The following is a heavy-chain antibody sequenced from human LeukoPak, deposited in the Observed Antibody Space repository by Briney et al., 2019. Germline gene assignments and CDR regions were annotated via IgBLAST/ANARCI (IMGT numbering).Heavy chain of an antibody. V-gene: IGHV3-7*03. Sequence: GGSLRLSCAASGFTFSSYWMSWVRQAPGKGLEWVANIKQDGSEKNYVDSVKGRFTISRDNAKNSLYLQMNSLRAEDTAVYYCAKDLIRIMITFGGVIDKGGPFDYWGQGTLVTVSS. CDR3: AKDLIRIMITFGGVIDKGGPFDY. D-gene: IGHD3-16*02. J-gene: IGHJ4*02. CDR1: GFTFSSYW. CDR2: IKQDGSEK.